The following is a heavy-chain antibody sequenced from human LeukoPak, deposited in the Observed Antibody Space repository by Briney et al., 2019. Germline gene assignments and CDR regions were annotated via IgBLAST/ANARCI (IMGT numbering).Heavy chain of an antibody. CDR1: GGTSSSYA. J-gene: IGHJ4*02. D-gene: IGHD5-18*01. CDR2: IIPIFGTA. Sequence: SVKVSCKASGGTSSSYAISWVRQAPGQGLEWMGGIIPIFGTANYAQKFQGRVTITADESTSTAYMELSSLRSEDTAVYYCARTVTGIQSYYYFDYWGQGTLVTVSS. V-gene: IGHV1-69*13. CDR3: ARTVTGIQSYYYFDY.